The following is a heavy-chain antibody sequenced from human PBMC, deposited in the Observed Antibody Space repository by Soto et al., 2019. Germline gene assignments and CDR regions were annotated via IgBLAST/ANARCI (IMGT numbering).Heavy chain of an antibody. CDR1: GFTFSSYA. J-gene: IGHJ6*02. Sequence: PGGSLRLSCAASGFTFSSYAMSWVRQAPGKGLEWVSAISGSGGSTYYADSVKGRFTISRDNSKNTLYLQMNSLRAEDTAVYYCAESDYYYYGMDVWGQGTTVTVSS. CDR2: ISGSGGST. CDR3: AESDYYYYGMDV. V-gene: IGHV3-23*01.